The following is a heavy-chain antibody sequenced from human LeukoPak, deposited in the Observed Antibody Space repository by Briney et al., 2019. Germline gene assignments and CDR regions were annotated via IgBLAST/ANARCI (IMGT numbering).Heavy chain of an antibody. CDR2: IYTSGST. CDR1: GGSISSYY. CDR3: ARDPPGYYDSSGYHDY. Sequence: SETLSLTCTVSGGSISSYYWSWIRQPAGKGLEWIGRIYTSGSTNYNPSLKSRVTMSVDTSKNQFSLKLSSVTAADTAVYYCARDPPGYYDSSGYHDYWGQGTLVTVSS. D-gene: IGHD3-22*01. V-gene: IGHV4-4*07. J-gene: IGHJ4*02.